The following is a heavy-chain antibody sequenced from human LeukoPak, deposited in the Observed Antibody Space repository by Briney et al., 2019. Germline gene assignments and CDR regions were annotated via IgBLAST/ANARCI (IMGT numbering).Heavy chain of an antibody. CDR1: GFTFSSYG. CDR3: ARDERDCSGGSCYRYFQH. J-gene: IGHJ1*01. D-gene: IGHD2-15*01. V-gene: IGHV3-33*01. CDR2: LWYDGSNK. Sequence: PGGSLRLSCAASGFTFSSYGMHWVRQAPGKGLEWVAVLWYDGSNKYYADSVKGRFTISRDNSKNTLYLQMSSLRAEDTAVYYCARDERDCSGGSCYRYFQHWGQGTLVTVSS.